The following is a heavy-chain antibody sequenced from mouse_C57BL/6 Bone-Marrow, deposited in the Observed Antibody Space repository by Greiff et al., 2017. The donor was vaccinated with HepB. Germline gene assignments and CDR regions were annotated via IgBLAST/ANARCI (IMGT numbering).Heavy chain of an antibody. CDR1: GFTFSSYA. V-gene: IGHV5-9-1*02. CDR3: TRDDGYSSY. CDR2: ISSGGDYI. Sequence: EVQLQQSGEGLVKPGGSLKLSCAASGFTFSSYAMSWVRQTPEKRLEWVAYISSGGDYIYYADTVKGRFTISRDNARNTLYLQMSSLKSEDTAMYYCTRDDGYSSYWGQGTLVTVSA. J-gene: IGHJ3*01. D-gene: IGHD2-3*01.